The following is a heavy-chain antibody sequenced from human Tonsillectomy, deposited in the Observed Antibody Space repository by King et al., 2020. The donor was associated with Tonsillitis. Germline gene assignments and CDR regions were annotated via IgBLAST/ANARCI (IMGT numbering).Heavy chain of an antibody. CDR1: GGSISSSSYY. Sequence: LQLQESGPGLVKPSETLSLTCTDSGGSISSSSYYWGWIRQPPGKGLEWIGSIYYSGSTYYNPSLKSRVIISVDTSKNQFSLKLSSVTAADTAVYYCARPNRISPDAVDAVDIWGQGTMVTVSS. CDR3: ARPNRISPDAVDAVDI. J-gene: IGHJ3*02. CDR2: IYYSGST. D-gene: IGHD1-14*01. V-gene: IGHV4-39*01.